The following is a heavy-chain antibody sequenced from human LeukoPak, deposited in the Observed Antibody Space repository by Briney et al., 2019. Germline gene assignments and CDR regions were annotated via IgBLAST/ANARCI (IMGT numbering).Heavy chain of an antibody. CDR3: ARDGSNWSNDYYHGVDV. CDR2: IYYSGSA. CDR1: GDSISSGAYY. V-gene: IGHV4-61*08. Sequence: SQTLSLTCAVSGDSISSGAYYWSWIRQPPGKGLEWLGYIYYSGSATYNPSLKSRVTISVDTSKNQFSLKLSSVTAADTAVYYCARDGSNWSNDYYHGVDVWGQGTTVTVSS. D-gene: IGHD4-11*01. J-gene: IGHJ6*02.